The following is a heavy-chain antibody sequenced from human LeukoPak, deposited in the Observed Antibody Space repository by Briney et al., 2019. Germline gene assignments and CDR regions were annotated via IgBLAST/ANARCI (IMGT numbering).Heavy chain of an antibody. CDR3: ARMMYNWNDNYYYGMDV. V-gene: IGHV3-66*01. Sequence: GGSLRLSCAPSGFTVSSNYMNWVRQAPGKGLEWVSVIYSGGSTYYADSVKGRFTISRDNSKNTLYLQVNSLRAEDTAVYYCARMMYNWNDNYYYGMDVWGQGTTVTVSS. CDR1: GFTVSSNY. J-gene: IGHJ6*02. D-gene: IGHD1-1*01. CDR2: IYSGGST.